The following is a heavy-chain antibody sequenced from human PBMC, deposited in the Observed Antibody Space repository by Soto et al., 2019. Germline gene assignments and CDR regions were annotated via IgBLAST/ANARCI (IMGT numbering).Heavy chain of an antibody. CDR3: ARERRGGNSGYYLDY. Sequence: QVQLVESGGGVVQPGRSLRLSCAASGFTFSNYAMHWVRQAPGKGLEWVTVISSDGNNKYYADSVKGRFTISRDNSKNTLYLQVIRLRAEDTAVYYCARERRGGNSGYYLDYWGQGTLVTVSS. V-gene: IGHV3-30-3*01. J-gene: IGHJ4*02. CDR1: GFTFSNYA. D-gene: IGHD2-21*02. CDR2: ISSDGNNK.